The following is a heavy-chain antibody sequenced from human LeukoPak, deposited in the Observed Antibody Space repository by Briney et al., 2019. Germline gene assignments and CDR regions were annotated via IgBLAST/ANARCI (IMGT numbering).Heavy chain of an antibody. Sequence: PSETLSLTCTVSGGSISSSSYYWGWIRQPPGKGLEWIGSIYYSGSTYYNPSLKSRVTISVDTSKNQFSLKLSSVTAADTAVYYCARVNSSGWTYYFDYWGQGTLVTVSS. CDR2: IYYSGST. D-gene: IGHD6-19*01. J-gene: IGHJ4*02. V-gene: IGHV4-39*07. CDR3: ARVNSSGWTYYFDY. CDR1: GGSISSSSYY.